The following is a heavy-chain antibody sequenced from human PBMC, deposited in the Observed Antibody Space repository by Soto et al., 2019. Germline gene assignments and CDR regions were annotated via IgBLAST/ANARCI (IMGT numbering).Heavy chain of an antibody. CDR3: SRDDSTGYYVEVGDY. D-gene: IGHD3-22*01. J-gene: IGHJ4*02. CDR2: ISSSSTTI. CDR1: GFTFSTYS. V-gene: IGHV3-48*02. Sequence: GGSLRLSCAASGFTFSTYSMNWVRQAPGKGLEWISYISSSSTTIYYADSVRGRFTITRDNAKSSLYLQMNSLRDEDTAVYYCSRDDSTGYYVEVGDYWGQGTLVTVSS.